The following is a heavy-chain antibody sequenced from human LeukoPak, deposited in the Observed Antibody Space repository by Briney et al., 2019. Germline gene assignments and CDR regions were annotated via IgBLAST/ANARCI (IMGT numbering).Heavy chain of an antibody. D-gene: IGHD2-2*01. CDR1: GFTFSSYA. Sequence: GGSLRLSCAASGFTFSSYAMSWVRQAPGKGLEWVSAISGSGGSTYYADSAKGRFTISRDNSKNTLYLQMNSLRAEDTAVYYCAKYCSSTSCYGYWGQGTLVTVSS. CDR2: ISGSGGST. CDR3: AKYCSSTSCYGY. J-gene: IGHJ4*02. V-gene: IGHV3-23*01.